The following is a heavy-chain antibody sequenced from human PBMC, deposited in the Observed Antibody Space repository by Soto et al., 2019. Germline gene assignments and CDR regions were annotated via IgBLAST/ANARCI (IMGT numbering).Heavy chain of an antibody. CDR2: ISYDGSNK. V-gene: IGHV3-30-3*01. CDR1: GFSFSSYA. CDR3: ARGRTTIAALPDY. Sequence: LRLSCAASGFSFSSYAMHWVRQAPGKGLEWVAVISYDGSNKYYADSVKGRFTISRDNSKNTLYLQMNSLRAEDTAVYYCARGRTTIAALPDYWGLGTLVTVSS. J-gene: IGHJ4*02. D-gene: IGHD6-6*01.